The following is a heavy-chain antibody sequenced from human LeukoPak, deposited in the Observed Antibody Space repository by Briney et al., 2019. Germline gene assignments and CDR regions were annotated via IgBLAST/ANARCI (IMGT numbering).Heavy chain of an antibody. CDR1: GGSFSGYY. Sequence: SETLSLTCAVYGGSFSGYYWSWIRQPPGKGLEWIGEINHSRSTNYNPSLKSRVTISVDTSKNQFSLKLSSVTAADTAVYYCARGVIWIQLWLQREGSWFDPWGQGTLVTVSS. V-gene: IGHV4-34*01. CDR3: ARGVIWIQLWLQREGSWFDP. CDR2: INHSRST. J-gene: IGHJ5*02. D-gene: IGHD5-18*01.